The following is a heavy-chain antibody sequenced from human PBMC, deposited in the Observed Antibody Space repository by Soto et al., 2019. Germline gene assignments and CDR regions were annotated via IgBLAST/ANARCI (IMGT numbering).Heavy chain of an antibody. CDR3: ARDQPGYSYGYGLGY. CDR2: IYSGGST. Sequence: GGSLRLSCAASGFTVSSNYMSWVRQDPGKGLEWVSVIYSGGSTYYADSVKGRFTISRDNAKNSLYLQMNSLRAEDTAVYYCARDQPGYSYGYGLGYWGQGTLVTVSS. D-gene: IGHD5-18*01. CDR1: GFTVSSNY. V-gene: IGHV3-66*01. J-gene: IGHJ4*02.